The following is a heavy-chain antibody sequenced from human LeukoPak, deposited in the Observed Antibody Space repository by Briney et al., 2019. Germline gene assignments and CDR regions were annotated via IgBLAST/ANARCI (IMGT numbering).Heavy chain of an antibody. J-gene: IGHJ4*02. CDR3: STGGGTHDY. D-gene: IGHD2-15*01. Sequence: PGGSLGLSCAASGLTFNNAWMSWVRQAPGKGLEWVGRIRSRSAGGTTDYGAPVKGRFTISRDDSKNTLYLQVNSLKTEDTAVYYCSTGGGTHDYWGQGTLVTVSS. CDR2: IRSRSAGGTT. V-gene: IGHV3-15*01. CDR1: GLTFNNAW.